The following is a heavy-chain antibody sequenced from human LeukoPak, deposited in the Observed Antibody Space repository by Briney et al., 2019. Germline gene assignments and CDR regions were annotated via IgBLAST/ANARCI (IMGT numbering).Heavy chain of an antibody. J-gene: IGHJ4*02. CDR1: GFDFSRYV. D-gene: IGHD6-6*01. CDR2: ISGSGDTT. V-gene: IGHV3-23*01. CDR3: AKDRGITARPYAFDS. Sequence: GGSLRLSCVASGFDFSRYVVNWVRQATGKGLEWVSGISGSGDTTYYTDSVKGRFTISRDNSEDTLYLQMDSRTVGDTAIYYCAKDRGITARPYAFDSWGQGTLVTVSS.